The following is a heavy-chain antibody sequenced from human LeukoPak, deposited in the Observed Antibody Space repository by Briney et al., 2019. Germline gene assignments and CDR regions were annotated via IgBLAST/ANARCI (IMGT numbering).Heavy chain of an antibody. D-gene: IGHD6-13*01. V-gene: IGHV4-59*11. Sequence: PSETLPLTCTVSGGFISSHYWSWIRQPPGKGLEWIGYVYYSGSANYNPPLKSRVTISVDTSKNQFSLKLSSVTAADTAVYYCAREFGIAAAGSYYYYYMDVWGKGTTVTVSS. J-gene: IGHJ6*03. CDR2: VYYSGSA. CDR1: GGFISSHY. CDR3: AREFGIAAAGSYYYYYMDV.